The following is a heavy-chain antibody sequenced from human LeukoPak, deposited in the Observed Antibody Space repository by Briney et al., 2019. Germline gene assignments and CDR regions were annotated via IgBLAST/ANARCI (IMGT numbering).Heavy chain of an antibody. V-gene: IGHV4-59*08. CDR2: IYYTGST. CDR1: GGSISSYY. D-gene: IGHD3-10*01. J-gene: IGHJ4*02. CDR3: ARQRALYYFDY. Sequence: SETLSLTCTVSGGSISSYYWSWIRQPPGKGLEWIGYIYYTGSTSYNPSLKSRFTISVDTSKNQFSLKLSSVTAADTAVYYCARQRALYYFDYWGQGTLVTVSS.